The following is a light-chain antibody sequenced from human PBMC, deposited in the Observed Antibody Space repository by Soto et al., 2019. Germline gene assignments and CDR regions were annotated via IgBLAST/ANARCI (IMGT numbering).Light chain of an antibody. J-gene: IGKJ1*01. CDR1: QSVSSSH. V-gene: IGKV3-20*01. CDR2: GAS. CDR3: QQYGTSPTWT. Sequence: EVVLTQSPGTLSLSPGERATLSCRASQSVSSSHLAWYQQKPGQAPRLLIYGASPRATGIPDRFSGSGSGTDFTLTISRLEPEDFAVYYCQQYGTSPTWTFGQGTRWIS.